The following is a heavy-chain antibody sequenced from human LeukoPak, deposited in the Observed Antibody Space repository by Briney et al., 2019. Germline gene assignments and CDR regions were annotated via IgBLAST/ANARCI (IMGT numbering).Heavy chain of an antibody. CDR2: IIPILGIA. CDR1: GYTFTSYG. CDR3: ASVYYYDSSGYLGN. V-gene: IGHV1-69*04. D-gene: IGHD3-22*01. Sequence: SVKVSCKASGYTFTSYGISWVRQAPGQGLEWMGRIIPILGIANYAQKFQGRVTITADKSTSTAYMELSSLRSEDTAVYYCASVYYYDSSGYLGNWGQGTLVTVSS. J-gene: IGHJ4*02.